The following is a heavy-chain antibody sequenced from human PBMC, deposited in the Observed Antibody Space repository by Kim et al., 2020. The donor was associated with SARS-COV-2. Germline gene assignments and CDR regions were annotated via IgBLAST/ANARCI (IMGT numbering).Heavy chain of an antibody. D-gene: IGHD2-2*01. J-gene: IGHJ5*02. CDR3: ARGRVRVAP. Sequence: GGSLRLSCAASGFTFSSYWMTWVRQTPEKGLEWVANIKEDGSEQYYLDSVKGRFTISRDNTKNSLYLQMTSLRPEDTAVYYCARGRVRVAPWGQGTLVTVSS. CDR1: GFTFSSYW. CDR2: IKEDGSEQ. V-gene: IGHV3-7*01.